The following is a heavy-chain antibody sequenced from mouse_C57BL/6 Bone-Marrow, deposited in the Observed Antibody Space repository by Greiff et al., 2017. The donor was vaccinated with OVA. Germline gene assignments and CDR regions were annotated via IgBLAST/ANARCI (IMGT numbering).Heavy chain of an antibody. CDR3: AKEGAYYGSNQFAY. D-gene: IGHD1-1*01. V-gene: IGHV1-75*01. Sequence: VQLQQSGPELVKPGASVKISCKASGYTFTDYYINWVQQRPGQGLEWIGWIFPGSGSTYYTEKVKGKATLTVDKSSSTAYMLLSSLTSEDSAVYFCAKEGAYYGSNQFAYWGQGTLVTVSA. CDR2: IFPGSGST. J-gene: IGHJ3*01. CDR1: GYTFTDYY.